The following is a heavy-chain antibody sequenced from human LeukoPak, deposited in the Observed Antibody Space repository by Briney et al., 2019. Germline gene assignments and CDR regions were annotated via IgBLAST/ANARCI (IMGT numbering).Heavy chain of an antibody. J-gene: IGHJ5*02. CDR2: IKQDGSEK. CDR3: AGGGFYYYDSSGYYGFDP. Sequence: GGSLRLSCAASGFTFSSYWMSWVRQAPGKGLEWVTNIKQDGSEKYYVDSVKGRFTISRDNAKNSLYLQMNSLRAEDTAVYYCAGGGFYYYDSSGYYGFDPWGQGTLVTVSS. D-gene: IGHD3-22*01. V-gene: IGHV3-7*01. CDR1: GFTFSSYW.